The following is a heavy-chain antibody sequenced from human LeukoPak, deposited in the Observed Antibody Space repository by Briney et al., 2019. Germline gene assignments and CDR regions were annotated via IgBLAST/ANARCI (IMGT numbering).Heavy chain of an antibody. V-gene: IGHV4-4*02. Sequence: PSGTLSLTCAVSGGSISSSNWWSWVRQPPGKGLEWIGEIYHSGSTNYNPSLKSRVTISVDKSKNQFSLKLSSVTAADTAVYYCARGIESSYSPMIEYSDYWGQGTLVTVSS. CDR2: IYHSGST. CDR3: ARGIESSYSPMIEYSDY. D-gene: IGHD3-22*01. CDR1: GGSISSSNW. J-gene: IGHJ4*02.